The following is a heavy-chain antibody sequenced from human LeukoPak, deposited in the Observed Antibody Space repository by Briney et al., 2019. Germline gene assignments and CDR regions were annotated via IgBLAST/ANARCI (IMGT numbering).Heavy chain of an antibody. D-gene: IGHD3-22*01. CDR1: GFTFSSYS. Sequence: GGSLRLSCAASGFTFSSYSMNWVRQAPGKGLEWVSSISSSSSYIYYADSVKGRFTISRDNAKNSLYLQMNSLRAEDTAVYYCARVSALVVVVTHPHYYMDVWGKGTTVTVSS. CDR2: ISSSSSYI. J-gene: IGHJ6*03. V-gene: IGHV3-21*01. CDR3: ARVSALVVVVTHPHYYMDV.